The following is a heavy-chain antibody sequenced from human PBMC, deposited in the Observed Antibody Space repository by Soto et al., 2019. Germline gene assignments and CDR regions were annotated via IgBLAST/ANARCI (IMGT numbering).Heavy chain of an antibody. Sequence: PRGSLLLSCASSVFTFSDYYMSWIRQAPGKGLDWVSYISSSSSYTNYADSVKGRFTISRDNAKNSLYLQMNSLRAEDTAVYYCARLSRGRGPRSYYYGMDVWGQGTTVTVSS. CDR2: ISSSSSYT. CDR1: VFTFSDYY. V-gene: IGHV3-11*06. J-gene: IGHJ6*01. D-gene: IGHD3-22*01. CDR3: ARLSRGRGPRSYYYGMDV.